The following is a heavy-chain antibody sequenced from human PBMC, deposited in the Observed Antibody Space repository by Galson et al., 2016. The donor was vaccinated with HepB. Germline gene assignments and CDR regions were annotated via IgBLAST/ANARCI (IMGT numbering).Heavy chain of an antibody. CDR3: AREWLRGYFDWFRKGAFDI. J-gene: IGHJ3*02. V-gene: IGHV3-7*03. CDR2: IKKDGSEK. CDR1: RFTFSNYW. D-gene: IGHD3-9*01. Sequence: SLRLSCAASRFTFSNYWMSWVRQAPGKGLEWVANIKKDGSEKYYADSVKGRFTISRDNAKNPLYLQMNSLRAEDTAVYYCAREWLRGYFDWFRKGAFDIWGQGTMVTVSS.